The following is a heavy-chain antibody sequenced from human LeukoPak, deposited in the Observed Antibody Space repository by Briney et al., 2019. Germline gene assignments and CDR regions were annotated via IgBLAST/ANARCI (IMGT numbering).Heavy chain of an antibody. CDR1: GFTFSRYG. CDR2: IRYDGSNK. CDR3: AKSGNWDFDY. D-gene: IGHD1-26*01. V-gene: IGHV3-30*02. J-gene: IGHJ4*02. Sequence: PGGSLRLSCVASGFTFSRYGMHWVRQAPGKGLDWVAFIRYDGSNKYYADSVKGRFTISRDNSKNTLYLQMNSLRTEDTAVYYCAKSGNWDFDYWGQGTLVTVSS.